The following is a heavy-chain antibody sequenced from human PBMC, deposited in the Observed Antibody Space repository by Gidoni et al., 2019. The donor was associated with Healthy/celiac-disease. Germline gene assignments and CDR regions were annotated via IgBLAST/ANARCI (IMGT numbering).Heavy chain of an antibody. J-gene: IGHJ4*02. Sequence: QLTLNESGPTLVKPTQTLKLTCTFSRFQLSNSGVGVGWIRQPPGKALEWLALIYWDADKRYSPSLKSRLTITKDTSKNQVVLTMTNMDPVDTATYYCAHSSNYYDSSGYCVLFDYWGQGTLVTVSS. V-gene: IGHV2-5*02. CDR1: RFQLSNSGVG. CDR2: IYWDADK. D-gene: IGHD3-22*01. CDR3: AHSSNYYDSSGYCVLFDY.